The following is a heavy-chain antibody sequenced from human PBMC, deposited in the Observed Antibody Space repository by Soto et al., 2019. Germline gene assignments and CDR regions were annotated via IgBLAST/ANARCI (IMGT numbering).Heavy chain of an antibody. CDR3: ARDRYDILTGSDY. CDR1: GFTFSSYS. V-gene: IGHV3-21*01. D-gene: IGHD3-9*01. J-gene: IGHJ4*02. CDR2: ISSSSSYI. Sequence: GGSLRLSCAASGFTFSSYSMNWVRQAPGKGLEWVSSISSSSSYIYYADSVKGRFTISRDNAKNSLYLQMNSLRAEDTAVYYCARDRYDILTGSDYWGQGTLVTVSS.